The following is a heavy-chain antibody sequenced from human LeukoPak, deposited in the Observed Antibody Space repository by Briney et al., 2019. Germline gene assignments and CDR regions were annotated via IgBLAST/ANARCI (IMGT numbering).Heavy chain of an antibody. V-gene: IGHV3-23*01. CDR2: ISGGCDNT. CDR1: GFILSSYA. Sequence: PGVCLRLSHAASGFILSSYAMSWVPQAPGKGLEWVSAISGGCDNTYYAASLKDGFPNTRDNYKNRLYLPMNSLRAQDTALYYCATPRSSYYYYGMDVWGQGTTVIVSS. CDR3: ATPRSSYYYYGMDV. J-gene: IGHJ6*02.